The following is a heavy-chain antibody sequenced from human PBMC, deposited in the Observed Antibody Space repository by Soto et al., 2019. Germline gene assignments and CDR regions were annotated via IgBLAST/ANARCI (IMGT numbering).Heavy chain of an antibody. CDR2: VYRSGTT. V-gene: IGHV4-39*01. J-gene: IGHJ4*02. Sequence: QLQVQESGPGLVKPSETLSLTCTVSGGSISSSKYYWGWIRQPPGKGLEWIGIVYRSGTTYYNPSIKSRVNRFVDPSKNQLLRKLSSVTATETAVYYCARRIYGAGNDWCQGTLGTVSS. CDR1: GGSISSSKYY. D-gene: IGHD3-10*01. CDR3: ARRIYGAGND.